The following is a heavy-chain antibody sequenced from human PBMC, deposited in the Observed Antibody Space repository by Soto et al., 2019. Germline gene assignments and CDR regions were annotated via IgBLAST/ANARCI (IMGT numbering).Heavy chain of an antibody. CDR1: GVTFSSYA. CDR3: AGFSELVNWFDP. Sequence: QVQLVQSVAEVKKPGSSVKVSCKASGVTFSSYAIIWVRQAPGQGLEWMGGIIPIFGTANYAQKFQGRVTIPADESTSTAYMELSSLRSEDTAVYYCAGFSELVNWFDPWGQGTLVTVSS. CDR2: IIPIFGTA. J-gene: IGHJ5*02. D-gene: IGHD1-7*01. V-gene: IGHV1-69*01.